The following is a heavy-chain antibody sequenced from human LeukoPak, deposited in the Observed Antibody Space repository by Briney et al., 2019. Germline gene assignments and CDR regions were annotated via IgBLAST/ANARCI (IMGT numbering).Heavy chain of an antibody. CDR2: IYYSGST. CDR1: GGSISSGGYY. CDR3: ARGSTGYSSSWYGAPGGY. Sequence: PSQTLSLTCTVSGGSISSGGYYWSWIRQHPGKGLEWIGYIYYSGSTYYNPSLKSRVTISVDTSKNQVSLKLSSVTAADTAVYYCARGSTGYSSSWYGAPGGYWGQGTPVTVSP. D-gene: IGHD6-13*01. J-gene: IGHJ4*02. V-gene: IGHV4-31*03.